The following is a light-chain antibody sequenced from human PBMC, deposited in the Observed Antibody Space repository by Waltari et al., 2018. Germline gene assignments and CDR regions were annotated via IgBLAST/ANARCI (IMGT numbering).Light chain of an antibody. V-gene: IGKV1-5*03. CDR3: LQYDSYSYT. Sequence: DIQMTQSPSTLSASVGDRVTITCRASQSISGWLAWYQQKPGKAPKLLTYEASSLESGVPSRFSGSRSGTEFTLTVSSLQPDDFATYYCLQYDSYSYTFGQGTKLEIK. CDR2: EAS. J-gene: IGKJ2*01. CDR1: QSISGW.